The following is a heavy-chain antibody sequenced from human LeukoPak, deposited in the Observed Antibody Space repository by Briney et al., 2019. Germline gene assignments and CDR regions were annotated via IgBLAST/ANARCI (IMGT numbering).Heavy chain of an antibody. Sequence: GGSLRLSCAASGFTFDDYAMHWVRQAPGKGLEWVSGFSWNSGSIGYADSVKGRFTISRDNAKNSLYLQMNSLRAEDTALYYCAKARTPKGTVTHYFDYWGQGTLVTVSS. CDR1: GFTFDDYA. CDR2: FSWNSGSI. V-gene: IGHV3-9*01. D-gene: IGHD4-17*01. CDR3: AKARTPKGTVTHYFDY. J-gene: IGHJ4*02.